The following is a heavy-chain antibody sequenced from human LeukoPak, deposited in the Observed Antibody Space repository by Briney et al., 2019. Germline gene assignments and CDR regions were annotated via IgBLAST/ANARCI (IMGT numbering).Heavy chain of an antibody. CDR3: ARWNYFDNSGYYSDWYFDL. CDR1: GGSISSYY. CDR2: IHYTGST. V-gene: IGHV4-59*08. D-gene: IGHD3-22*01. Sequence: SETLSLTCSVSGGSISSYYWSWIRQPTGKGLEWIGYIHYTGSTNYNPSLKSRVTMSLDTSKNQFSVELMPVTAADTAVYYCARWNYFDNSGYYSDWYFDLWGRGTLVTVSS. J-gene: IGHJ2*01.